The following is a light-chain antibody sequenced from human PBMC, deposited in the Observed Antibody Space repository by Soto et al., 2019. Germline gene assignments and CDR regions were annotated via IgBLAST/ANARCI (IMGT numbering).Light chain of an antibody. J-gene: IGLJ1*01. CDR2: ANN. CDR3: QSYDSSLSGFV. Sequence: QSVLTQPPSVSGAPGQRVTISCTGASSNIGAGFDVHWYQLLPGTAPKLLISANNNRPSGVPDRFSGSKSGTSASLAITGLQAEDEADYYCQSYDSSLSGFVFGTWTKLTVL. CDR1: SSNIGAGFD. V-gene: IGLV1-40*01.